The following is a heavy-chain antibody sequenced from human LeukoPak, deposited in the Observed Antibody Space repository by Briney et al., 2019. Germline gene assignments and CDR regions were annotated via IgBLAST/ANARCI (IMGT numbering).Heavy chain of an antibody. CDR3: ARDPPSGWLQRD. CDR1: GYTFTGYY. Sequence: ASVKVSCKASGYTFTGYYMHWVRQAPGQGPEWMGRINPNSGGTNYAQKFQGRVTMTRDTSISTAYMELSRLGSDDTAVYYCARDPPSGWLQRDWGQGALVTVSS. V-gene: IGHV1-2*06. CDR2: INPNSGGT. D-gene: IGHD5-24*01. J-gene: IGHJ4*02.